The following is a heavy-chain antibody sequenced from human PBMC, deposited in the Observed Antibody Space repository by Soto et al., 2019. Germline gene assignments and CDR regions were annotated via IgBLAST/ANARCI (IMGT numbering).Heavy chain of an antibody. D-gene: IGHD1-26*01. CDR1: RDTFTSYY. V-gene: IGHV1-46*01. J-gene: IGHJ5*02. Sequence: ASVKVSCKAPRDTFTSYYINWVRQAPGQGLECMGVINPHGGSTAYAQKFKGRVTLTRDTSASTVYMEVSSLTSEDTAMYYCARSSGGNFGIIIEGTDWFAPWGQGTLVTVSS. CDR2: INPHGGST. CDR3: ARSSGGNFGIIIEGTDWFAP.